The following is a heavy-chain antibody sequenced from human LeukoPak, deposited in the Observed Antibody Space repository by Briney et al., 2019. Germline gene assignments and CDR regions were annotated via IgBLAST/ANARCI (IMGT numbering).Heavy chain of an antibody. D-gene: IGHD6-13*01. J-gene: IGHJ4*02. CDR2: ISGSGGST. CDR1: GFTFSSYA. Sequence: GGSLRLSCAASGFTFSSYAMSWVRQAPGKGLEGVSAISGSGGSTYYADSVKGRFTISRDNSKNTLYLQMNSLRAEDTAVYYCAKDQYSSSWFDYWGQGTLVTVSS. CDR3: AKDQYSSSWFDY. V-gene: IGHV3-23*01.